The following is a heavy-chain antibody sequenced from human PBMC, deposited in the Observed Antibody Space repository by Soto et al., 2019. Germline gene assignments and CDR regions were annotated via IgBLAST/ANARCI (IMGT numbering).Heavy chain of an antibody. V-gene: IGHV4-39*01. CDR2: IYYSGST. J-gene: IGHJ3*02. CDR1: GGSISSSSYY. D-gene: IGHD3-9*01. Sequence: QLQLQESGPGLVKPSETLSLTCTVSGGSISSSSYYWGWIRQPPGKGLEWIGSIYYSGSTYYNPSLKSRVTISVDTSKNQFSLKLSSVTAADTAVYYCASRGPLRYFDWSHDAFDIWGQGTMVTVSS. CDR3: ASRGPLRYFDWSHDAFDI.